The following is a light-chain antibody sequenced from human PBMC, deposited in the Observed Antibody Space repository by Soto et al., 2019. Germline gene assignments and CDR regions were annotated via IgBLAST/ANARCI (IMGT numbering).Light chain of an antibody. CDR1: QSATTY. Sequence: EIVLTQSPATLSLSPGERATLSCRASQSATTYLAWYQQKPGQAPRLLIYDASKRATGIPARFSGSGSGTDFTLTIRSLEPEDFAVYYCHQGSHWPPTVGPGTKVDIK. CDR2: DAS. J-gene: IGKJ3*01. CDR3: HQGSHWPPT. V-gene: IGKV3-11*01.